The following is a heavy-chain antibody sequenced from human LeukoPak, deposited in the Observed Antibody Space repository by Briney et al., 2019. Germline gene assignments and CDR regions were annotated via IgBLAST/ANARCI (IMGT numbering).Heavy chain of an antibody. CDR3: ARAPQTYCSITACYIFDY. J-gene: IGHJ4*02. Sequence: SETLSLTCTVSGGSISSSSYYWGWIRQPPGKGLEWIGSIYYSGSTYYNPSLKSRVTISVDTSKNQFSLKLSSVTAADTAVYYCARAPQTYCSITACYIFDYWGQGTLVTVSS. CDR2: IYYSGST. D-gene: IGHD2-2*01. CDR1: GGSISSSSYY. V-gene: IGHV4-39*01.